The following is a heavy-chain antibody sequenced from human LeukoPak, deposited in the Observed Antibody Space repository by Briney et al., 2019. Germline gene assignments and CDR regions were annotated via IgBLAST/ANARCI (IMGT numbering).Heavy chain of an antibody. Sequence: SETLSLTCTVSGGSISSSSYYWGWIRQPPGKGLEWIGSIYYSGSTYYNPSLKSRVTISVDTSKNQFSLKLSSVTAADTAVYYCARDQKGDLNYYYMDVWGKGTTVTVSS. CDR2: IYYSGST. J-gene: IGHJ6*03. CDR1: GGSISSSSYY. V-gene: IGHV4-39*07. CDR3: ARDQKGDLNYYYMDV.